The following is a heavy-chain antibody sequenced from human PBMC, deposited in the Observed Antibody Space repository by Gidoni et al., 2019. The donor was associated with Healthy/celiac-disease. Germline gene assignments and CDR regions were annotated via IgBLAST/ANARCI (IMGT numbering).Heavy chain of an antibody. J-gene: IGHJ4*02. Sequence: QVQLQESGPGLVKPSETLSLTCTVSGYSISSGYYWGGIRQPPGKGLEWIGSIYHSGSTYYNPSLKSRVTISVDTSKNQFSLKLSSVTAADTAVYYCARAYRPLGYSYGSSLFDYWGQGTLVTVSS. CDR3: ARAYRPLGYSYGSSLFDY. CDR1: GYSISSGYY. V-gene: IGHV4-38-2*02. CDR2: IYHSGST. D-gene: IGHD5-18*01.